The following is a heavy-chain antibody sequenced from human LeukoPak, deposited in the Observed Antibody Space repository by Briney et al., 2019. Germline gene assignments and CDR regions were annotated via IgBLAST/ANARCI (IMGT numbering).Heavy chain of an antibody. D-gene: IGHD3-22*01. CDR3: ARAGDYYDSSGYYYVRDAFDN. Sequence: SETLSLTCAVYGGSFSGYYWSWIRQPPGKGLEWIGEINHSGSTNYNPSLKSRVTISVDTSKNQFSLKLSSVTAADTAVYYCARAGDYYDSSGYYYVRDAFDNWGQGTMVTVSS. J-gene: IGHJ3*02. V-gene: IGHV4-34*01. CDR1: GGSFSGYY. CDR2: INHSGST.